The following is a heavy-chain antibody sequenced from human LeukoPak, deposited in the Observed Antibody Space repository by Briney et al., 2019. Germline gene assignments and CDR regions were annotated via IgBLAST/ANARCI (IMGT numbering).Heavy chain of an antibody. CDR3: AKDRALYGSGSYNYFDH. CDR2: ISYGGVNK. Sequence: WRSLRLSCAASGFTFSNYGMHWARQAPGKGLEWVAVISYGGVNKYYADSVEGRFTISRDDSKNTLYLQMNSLSADDAAVYYCAKDRALYGSGSYNYFDHWGQGTLSPSPQ. J-gene: IGHJ4*02. V-gene: IGHV3-30*18. CDR1: GFTFSNYG. D-gene: IGHD3-10*01.